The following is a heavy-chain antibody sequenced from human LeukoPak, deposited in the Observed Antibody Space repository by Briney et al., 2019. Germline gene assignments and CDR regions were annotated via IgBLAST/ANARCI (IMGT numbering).Heavy chain of an antibody. D-gene: IGHD2-2*01. CDR2: IYYSGST. CDR3: ARQGLLCDAFDI. CDR1: GGSISSYY. J-gene: IGHJ3*02. V-gene: IGHV4-59*08. Sequence: SETLSLTCTVSGGSISSYYWSWIRQPPGKGLEWIGYIYYSGSTNYNPSLKSRVTISVDTSKNQFSLKLSSVTAADTAVYYCARQGLLCDAFDIWGQGTMVTVSS.